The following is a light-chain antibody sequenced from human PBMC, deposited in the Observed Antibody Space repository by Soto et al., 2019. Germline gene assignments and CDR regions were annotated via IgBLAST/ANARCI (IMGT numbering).Light chain of an antibody. CDR3: QQYDTSPLT. Sequence: DIQMPQSPSTLSASVGDRVAITCRASQSISNWLAWYQQKPGKAPNLLIYFASTLQSGVPSRFSGSGSGTEFTLTISSLQPDDFATYYCQQYDTSPLTFGGGTKVDI. CDR1: QSISNW. V-gene: IGKV1-5*03. J-gene: IGKJ4*01. CDR2: FAS.